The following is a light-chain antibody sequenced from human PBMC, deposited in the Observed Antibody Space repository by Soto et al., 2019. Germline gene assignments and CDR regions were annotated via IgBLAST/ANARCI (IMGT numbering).Light chain of an antibody. V-gene: IGLV2-14*03. Sequence: SVLTQPASVSGSPGQSITISCAGTRGDVGAFDYVSWYQHHPGKVPKLMIYDVSDRPSGVSTRFSGSKSANMASLTISGLQADDEADYYCAAYTTSSTLVFGGGTKLTVL. J-gene: IGLJ3*02. CDR2: DVS. CDR1: RGDVGAFDY. CDR3: AAYTTSSTLV.